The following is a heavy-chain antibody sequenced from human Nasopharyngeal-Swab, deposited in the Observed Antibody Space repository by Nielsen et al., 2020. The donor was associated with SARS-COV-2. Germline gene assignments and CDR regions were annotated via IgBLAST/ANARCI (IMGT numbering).Heavy chain of an antibody. J-gene: IGHJ4*02. V-gene: IGHV3-74*01. D-gene: IGHD1-26*01. CDR1: GFTFTDYW. CDR3: ARVRAFSGSYRPNFDQ. CDR2: LNSDGSRT. Sequence: GESLKISCAASGFTFTDYWMHWVRQAPGKGLVWVSRLNSDGSRTSYADSVKGRFTVSRDNAKNSVFLQMDSLRADDTAVYYCARVRAFSGSYRPNFDQWGQGTLVTVSS.